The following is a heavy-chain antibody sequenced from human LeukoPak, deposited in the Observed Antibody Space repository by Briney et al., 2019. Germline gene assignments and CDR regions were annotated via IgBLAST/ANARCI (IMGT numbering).Heavy chain of an antibody. J-gene: IGHJ4*02. CDR3: ARDSGWGNYRSVDYFDY. Sequence: ASVKVSCKASGYTFTGYYMHWVRQAPGQGLEWMGWINPNSGGTNYAQKFHGRVTMTRDTSISTAYMELRRLKSDDSAVYYCARDSGWGNYRSVDYFDYWGQGTLVTVSS. V-gene: IGHV1-2*02. CDR1: GYTFTGYY. D-gene: IGHD3-16*02. CDR2: INPNSGGT.